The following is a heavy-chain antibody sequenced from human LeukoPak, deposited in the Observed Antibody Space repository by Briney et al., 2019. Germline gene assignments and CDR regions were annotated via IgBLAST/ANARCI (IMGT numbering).Heavy chain of an antibody. D-gene: IGHD5-18*01. J-gene: IGHJ4*02. Sequence: GGSLRLSCAASGFTFSSYEMNWVRQAPGKGLEWVSYISSSGSTIYYADSVKGRFTISRDNAKNSLYLQMNSLRAEDTAVYYCAREGGYSYGSGHFDYWGQGTLVTVSS. CDR3: AREGGYSYGSGHFDY. V-gene: IGHV3-48*03. CDR1: GFTFSSYE. CDR2: ISSSGSTI.